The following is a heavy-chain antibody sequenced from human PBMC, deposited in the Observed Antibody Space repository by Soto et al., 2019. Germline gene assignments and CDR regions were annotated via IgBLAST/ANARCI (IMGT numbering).Heavy chain of an antibody. CDR2: INAGNGNT. CDR3: ARVFRSLPSNDASDI. D-gene: IGHD2-15*01. CDR1: GYTFTSYA. Sequence: GASVKVSCKASGYTFTSYAMHWVRQAPGQRLEWMGRINAGNGNTKYSQKFQGRVTITRDTSASTAYMELSSLRSEDTAVYYCARVFRSLPSNDASDIWGPGPMVTVSS. V-gene: IGHV1-3*01. J-gene: IGHJ3*02.